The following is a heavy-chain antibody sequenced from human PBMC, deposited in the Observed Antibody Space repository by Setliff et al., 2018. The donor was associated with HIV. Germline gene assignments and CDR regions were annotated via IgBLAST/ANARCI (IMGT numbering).Heavy chain of an antibody. CDR3: ARVPNWGEAPFALDV. CDR2: ISYSGTT. D-gene: IGHD7-27*01. CDR1: GAAIYSDTSF. Sequence: SETLSLTCTASGAAIYSDTSFWGWIRQSPGKGLEWIGTISYSGTTYYNPSLESRVSISIDTYMRQFSLTLTAMTAADTALYFCARVPNWGEAPFALDVWGLGTMVTVSS. V-gene: IGHV4-39*07. J-gene: IGHJ3*01.